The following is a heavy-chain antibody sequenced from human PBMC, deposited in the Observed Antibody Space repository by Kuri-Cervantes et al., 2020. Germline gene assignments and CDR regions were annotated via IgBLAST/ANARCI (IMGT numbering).Heavy chain of an antibody. CDR1: GFTFSSYG. Sequence: LSLTCAASGFTFSSYGMHWVRQAPGKGLEWVAVISYDGSNKYYADSVKGRFTISRDNSKNTLYLQMNSLRAEDTAVYYCAKDGGLGMRAFDIWGQGTMVTVSS. J-gene: IGHJ3*02. CDR2: ISYDGSNK. V-gene: IGHV3-30*18. CDR3: AKDGGLGMRAFDI. D-gene: IGHD1-26*01.